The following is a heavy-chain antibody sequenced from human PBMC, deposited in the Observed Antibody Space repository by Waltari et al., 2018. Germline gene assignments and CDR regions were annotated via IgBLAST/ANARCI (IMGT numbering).Heavy chain of an antibody. CDR2: ISYEGSNK. CDR3: ASGPYSSSTPYFDY. V-gene: IGHV3-30-3*01. Sequence: QVPLVESGGGVVQPGRSLRLSCAASGFTFSRYAMHWLRPAPGKGLEWVAVISYEGSNKYYADSVKGRFTISRDNSKNTLYLQMNSLRAEDTAVYYCASGPYSSSTPYFDYWGQGTLVTVSS. J-gene: IGHJ4*02. CDR1: GFTFSRYA. D-gene: IGHD6-6*01.